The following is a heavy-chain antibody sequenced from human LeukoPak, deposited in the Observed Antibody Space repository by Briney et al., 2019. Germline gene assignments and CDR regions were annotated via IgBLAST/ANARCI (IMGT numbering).Heavy chain of an antibody. CDR2: INPSGGST. CDR3: ARGSPSRYQLLLGY. Sequence: ASVKVSCKASGYTFTSYYMHWVRQTPGQGLEWMGLINPSGGSTSYAQKFQGRVTMTRDTSTSTVYMELSSRGSDDTAVYYCARGSPSRYQLLLGYWGQGTLVTVAS. D-gene: IGHD2-2*01. CDR1: GYTFTSYY. J-gene: IGHJ4*02. V-gene: IGHV1-46*03.